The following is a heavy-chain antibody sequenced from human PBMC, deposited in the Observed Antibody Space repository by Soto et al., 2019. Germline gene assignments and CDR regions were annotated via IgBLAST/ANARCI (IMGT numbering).Heavy chain of an antibody. V-gene: IGHV4-59*01. CDR1: GGSISSYY. D-gene: IGHD2-8*01. J-gene: IGHJ5*02. Sequence: SETLSLTCTVSGGSISSYYWSWIRQPPGKGLEWIGYIYYSGSTNYNPSLKSRVTISVDTSKNQFSLKLSSVTAADTAVYYCARMYEAGGFDPWGQGTLVTVSS. CDR2: IYYSGST. CDR3: ARMYEAGGFDP.